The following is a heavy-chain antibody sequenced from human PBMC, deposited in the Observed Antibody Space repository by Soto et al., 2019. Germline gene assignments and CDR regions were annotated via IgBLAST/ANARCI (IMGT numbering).Heavy chain of an antibody. V-gene: IGHV5-51*01. CDR2: IYPGDHET. D-gene: IGHD6-13*01. CDR1: GYTFSNFW. Sequence: GESLKISCQCSGYTFSNFWIGWVRQLPGQGLEWMGIIYPGDHETRYSPSFLGKVTISAEKSINTAYLQWSSLEASDSAFYFCARSPRSSPYLDVWG. J-gene: IGHJ6*03. CDR3: ARSPRSSPYLDV.